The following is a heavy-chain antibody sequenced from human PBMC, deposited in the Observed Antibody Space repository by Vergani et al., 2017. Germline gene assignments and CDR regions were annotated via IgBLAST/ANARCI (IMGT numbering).Heavy chain of an antibody. J-gene: IGHJ4*02. D-gene: IGHD6-6*01. CDR1: GFTFSSYA. CDR3: AKDSQEQLVRFWRNSVLMAWGIDY. V-gene: IGHV3-23*04. CDR2: ISGSGGST. Sequence: EVQPVESGGGLVKPGWSLRLSCAASGFTFSSYAMSWVRQAPGKGLEWVSAISGSGGSTYYADSVKGRFTISRDNSKNTLYLQMNSLRAEDTAVYYCAKDSQEQLVRFWRNSVLMAWGIDYWGQGTLVTVSS.